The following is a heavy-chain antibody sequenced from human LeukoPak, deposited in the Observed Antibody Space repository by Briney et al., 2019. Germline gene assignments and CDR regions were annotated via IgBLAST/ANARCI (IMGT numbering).Heavy chain of an antibody. CDR3: ARDYCGGDCTTYYYYYMDV. D-gene: IGHD2-21*02. CDR1: GGSFSGYY. V-gene: IGHV4-34*01. CDR2: INHSGST. Sequence: PSETLSLTCAVYGGSFSGYYWSWIRQPPGKGLEWSGEINHSGSTNYNPSLKSRVTISVDTSKNQFSLKLSSVTAADTAVYYCARDYCGGDCTTYYYYYMDVWGKGTTVTVSS. J-gene: IGHJ6*03.